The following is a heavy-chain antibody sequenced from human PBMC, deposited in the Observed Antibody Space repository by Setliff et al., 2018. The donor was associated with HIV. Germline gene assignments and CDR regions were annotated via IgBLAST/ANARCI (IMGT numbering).Heavy chain of an antibody. CDR1: GDSMSPYY. V-gene: IGHV4-4*07. Sequence: SETLSLTCSVSGDSMSPYYWSWIRQSADKGLEWIGRVHPTGSTIYNPSLRSRVTMSVDTSKGQFSLKLSSVTAAGTAMYYCARVFPPIRGAPFGTPPGAFDIWGQGTMVTVSS. CDR3: ARVFPPIRGAPFGTPPGAFDI. CDR2: VHPTGST. J-gene: IGHJ3*02. D-gene: IGHD2-15*01.